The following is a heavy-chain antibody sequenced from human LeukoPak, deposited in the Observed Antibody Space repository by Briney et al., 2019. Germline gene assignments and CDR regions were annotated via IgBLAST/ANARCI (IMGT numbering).Heavy chain of an antibody. CDR2: IYYSGST. Sequence: SETLSLTCTVSGSSISSGDYYWSWIRQPPGKGLEWIGYIYYSGSTYYNPSLKSRVTISVDTSKNQFSLKLSSVTAADTAVYYCARLQPAGDYVYYFDYWGQGTLVTVSS. V-gene: IGHV4-30-4*01. J-gene: IGHJ4*02. CDR3: ARLQPAGDYVYYFDY. CDR1: GSSISSGDYY. D-gene: IGHD4-17*01.